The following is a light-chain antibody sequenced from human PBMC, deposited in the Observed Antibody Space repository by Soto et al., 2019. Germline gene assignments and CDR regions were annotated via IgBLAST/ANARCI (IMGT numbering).Light chain of an antibody. J-gene: IGLJ1*01. CDR1: SSNIGAGYD. V-gene: IGLV1-40*01. CDR3: QSYDSSLSGYV. Sequence: QSVLTQPPSVSGAPGQWVTISCTGSSSNIGAGYDVYWYQQLPGTAPKLLIYGNHNRPSGVPDRFSGSKSGTSASLAISGLQSQDEADYYCQSYDSSLSGYVFGIGTKPTVL. CDR2: GNH.